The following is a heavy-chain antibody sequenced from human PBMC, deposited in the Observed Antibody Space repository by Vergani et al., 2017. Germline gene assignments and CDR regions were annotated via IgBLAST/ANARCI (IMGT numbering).Heavy chain of an antibody. V-gene: IGHV4-59*01. CDR2: IYYSGST. CDR1: GGSISSYY. D-gene: IGHD6-6*01. Sequence: QVQLQESGPGLVKPSETLSLTSTVSGGSISSYYWSWIRQPPRKGLEWIGYIYYSGSTNYNPSLKSRVTISVYPSKNQFSLKLSSVTAAETALYYCARAYKLVAKYYYYYMDVWGKGTTVTVSS. J-gene: IGHJ6*03. CDR3: ARAYKLVAKYYYYYMDV.